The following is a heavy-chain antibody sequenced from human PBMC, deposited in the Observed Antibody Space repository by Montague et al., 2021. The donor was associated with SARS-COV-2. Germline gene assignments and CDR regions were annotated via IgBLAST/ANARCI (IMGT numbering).Heavy chain of an antibody. CDR1: GFTFSSYE. Sequence: SLRLSCAASGFTFSSYEMNWVRQAPGKELEWVSYISSSGSTIYYADSVKGRFTISRDNAKNSLYLQMNSLRAEDTAVYYCASEMATIEYYYCGMDVWGQGTTVTVSS. J-gene: IGHJ6*02. CDR2: ISSSGSTI. V-gene: IGHV3-48*03. CDR3: ASEMATIEYYYCGMDV. D-gene: IGHD5-24*01.